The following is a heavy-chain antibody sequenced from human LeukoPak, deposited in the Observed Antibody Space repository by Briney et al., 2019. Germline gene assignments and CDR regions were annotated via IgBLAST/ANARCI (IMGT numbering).Heavy chain of an antibody. D-gene: IGHD3-10*02. CDR3: AELGITMIGGV. CDR2: ISSSGSTT. CDR1: GFTFSSYE. J-gene: IGHJ6*04. Sequence: GGSLRLSWAASGFTFSSYEMNWVRQAPGKGLEWVSYISSSGSTTYYADSGKGRFTISRDNAKNSLYLQMNSLRAEDTAVYYCAELGITMIGGVWGKGTTVTISS. V-gene: IGHV3-48*03.